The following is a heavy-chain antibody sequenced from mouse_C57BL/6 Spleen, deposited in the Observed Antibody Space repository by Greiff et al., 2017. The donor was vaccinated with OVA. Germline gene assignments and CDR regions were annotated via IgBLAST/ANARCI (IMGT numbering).Heavy chain of an antibody. V-gene: IGHV1-64*01. CDR2: IHPNSGST. CDR3: ARGRGNLYYFDY. Sequence: VQLQQPGAELVKPGASVKLSCKASGYTFTSYWMHWVKQRPGQGLEWIGMIHPNSGSTNYNEKFKSKATLTVDKSSSTAYMQLSSLTSEDSAVYYCARGRGNLYYFDYWGQGTTLTVSS. CDR1: GYTFTSYW. D-gene: IGHD2-1*01. J-gene: IGHJ2*01.